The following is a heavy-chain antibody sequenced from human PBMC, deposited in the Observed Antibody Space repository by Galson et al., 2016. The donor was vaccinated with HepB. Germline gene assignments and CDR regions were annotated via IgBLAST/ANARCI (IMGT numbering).Heavy chain of an antibody. J-gene: IGHJ3*02. V-gene: IGHV4-61*01. D-gene: IGHD4-23*01. CDR3: ARVRTTVAQALAFDI. Sequence: ETLSLTCTVSGGSVSSGSYYWRWIRQPPGKGLEWIGYIYYSEITNYNPSLKSRVTIAVDTSKNQFSLKLRSVTAADTAVYFCARVRTTVAQALAFDIWGQGTMVTVSS. CDR1: GGSVSSGSYY. CDR2: IYYSEIT.